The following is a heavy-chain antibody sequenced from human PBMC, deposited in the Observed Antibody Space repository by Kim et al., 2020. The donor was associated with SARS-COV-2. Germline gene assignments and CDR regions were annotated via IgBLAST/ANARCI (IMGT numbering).Heavy chain of an antibody. V-gene: IGHV5-51*01. CDR3: ARHPIRGDSSGYFFDY. Sequence: GESLKISCKGSGYSFTSYWIGWVRQMPGKGLEWMGIIYPGDSDTRYSPSFQGQVTITADKYISTAYLQCSSLKASDTAMYYCARHPIRGDSSGYFFDYWGQGSLVTVSS. CDR1: GYSFTSYW. J-gene: IGHJ4*02. D-gene: IGHD3-22*01. CDR2: IYPGDSDT.